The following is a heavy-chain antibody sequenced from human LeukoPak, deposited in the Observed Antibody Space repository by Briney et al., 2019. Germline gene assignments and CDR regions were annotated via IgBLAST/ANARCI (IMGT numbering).Heavy chain of an antibody. CDR3: ARQHPSGRGSGLDY. CDR2: IYNSGST. V-gene: IGHV4-59*08. D-gene: IGHD2-15*01. CDR1: GGSISGYY. Sequence: SETLSLTCTVSGGSISGYYWSWIRQPPGKGLEWIGYIYNSGSTTYNPSLKSRVTISVDTSRNQFSLELSSVTAADTAVYYCARQHPSGRGSGLDYWGQGTLAIVSS. J-gene: IGHJ4*02.